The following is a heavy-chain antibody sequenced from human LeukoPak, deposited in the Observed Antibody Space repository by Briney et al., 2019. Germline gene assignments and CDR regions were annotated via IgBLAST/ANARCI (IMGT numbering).Heavy chain of an antibody. V-gene: IGHV4-30-4*01. D-gene: IGHD3-22*01. CDR2: IYYSGST. J-gene: IGHJ3*02. CDR1: GGSISSGDYY. CDR3: ARELVKSGDSSGDI. Sequence: SETLSLTCTVSGGSISSGDYYWSWIRQPPGKGLEWIGYIYYSGSTYYNPSLKSRVTISVDTSKNQFSLRLSSVTAADTAVYYCARELVKSGDSSGDIWGQGTMVTVSS.